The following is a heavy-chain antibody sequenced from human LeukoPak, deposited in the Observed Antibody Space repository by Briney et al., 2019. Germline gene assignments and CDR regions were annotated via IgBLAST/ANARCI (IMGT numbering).Heavy chain of an antibody. CDR3: AIGKGVVPAAIRGGNFFDL. J-gene: IGHJ5*02. CDR1: GFTFSSYA. CDR2: ISGRGGST. V-gene: IGHV3-23*01. Sequence: GGSLRLSCAASGFTFSSYAMSWARQAPGKGLEWVSDISGRGGSTFYADSVKGRFTLSRDNSKNTLYLQVISLRAEDTGGYYCAIGKGVVPAAIRGGNFFDLGGQGTLVSV. D-gene: IGHD2-2*01.